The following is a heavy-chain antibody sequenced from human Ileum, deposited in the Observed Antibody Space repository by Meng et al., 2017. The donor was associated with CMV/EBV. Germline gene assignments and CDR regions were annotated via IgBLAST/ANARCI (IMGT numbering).Heavy chain of an antibody. J-gene: IGHJ6*02. CDR3: ARDQWFGEFSVGYGMDV. CDR1: GFTFDDYG. Sequence: GSSLKISCAASGFTFDDYGMSWVRQAPGKGLEWVSGINWNGGSTGYADSVKGRFTISRDNAKNSLYLQMNSLSAEDTALYYCARDQWFGEFSVGYGMDVWGQGTTVTVSS. D-gene: IGHD3-10*01. V-gene: IGHV3-20*04. CDR2: INWNGGST.